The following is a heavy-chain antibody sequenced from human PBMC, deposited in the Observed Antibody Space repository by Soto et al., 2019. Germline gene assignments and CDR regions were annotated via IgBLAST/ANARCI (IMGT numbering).Heavy chain of an antibody. J-gene: IGHJ4*02. Sequence: GGSLRLSCAASGFTFDDYAMHWVRQAPGKGLEWVSGISWNSGSIGYADSVKGRFTISRDNAKNSLYLQMNSLRAEDTALYYCAKGPDIVANGPPVNWGQGTLVTVSS. CDR1: GFTFDDYA. CDR2: ISWNSGSI. CDR3: AKGPDIVANGPPVN. V-gene: IGHV3-9*01. D-gene: IGHD5-12*01.